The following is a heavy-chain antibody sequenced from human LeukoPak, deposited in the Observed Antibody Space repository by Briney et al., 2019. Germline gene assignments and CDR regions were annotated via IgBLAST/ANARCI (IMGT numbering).Heavy chain of an antibody. V-gene: IGHV4-39*01. CDR1: DVSITTSSYY. CDR3: ASEGSQDTFYYMDV. J-gene: IGHJ6*03. CDR2: IYYTGSA. Sequence: PSETLSLTCTVSDVSITTSSYYWAWIRQPPGKGLEWIGSIYYTGSAYYNPSLKSRVTMSVDTSKNMFTLRLTSVTATDTAVYYCASEGSQDTFYYMDVRGKGTTVTVSS.